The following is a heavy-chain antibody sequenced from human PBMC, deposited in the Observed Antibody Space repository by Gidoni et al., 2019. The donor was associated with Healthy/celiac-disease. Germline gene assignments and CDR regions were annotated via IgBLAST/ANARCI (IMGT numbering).Heavy chain of an antibody. Sequence: QVQLVESGGGVVQPGRSLSLSCAASGFTFSSYGMHWVRQAPGKGLEWVAVIWYDGSNKYYADSVKGRFTISRDNSKNTLYLQMNSLRAEDTAVYYCARDFVPPMYYYYGMDVWGQGTTVTVSS. CDR2: IWYDGSNK. J-gene: IGHJ6*02. CDR3: ARDFVPPMYYYYGMDV. CDR1: GFTFSSYG. D-gene: IGHD6-6*01. V-gene: IGHV3-33*01.